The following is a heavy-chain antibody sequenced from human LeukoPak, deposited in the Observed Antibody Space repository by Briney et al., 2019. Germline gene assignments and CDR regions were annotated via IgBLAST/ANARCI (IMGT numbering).Heavy chain of an antibody. CDR2: ISGSGGTT. J-gene: IGHJ4*02. Sequence: GVSLRLSCAASGFTVSSNYMSWVRQAPGKGLEWVSTISGSGGTTNYADSVKGRFTFSRDNSKNTLYLQMNSLRAEDTAVYYCAKDLPDYGDYIEGYWGQGTLVTVSS. V-gene: IGHV3-23*01. CDR1: GFTVSSNY. D-gene: IGHD4-17*01. CDR3: AKDLPDYGDYIEGY.